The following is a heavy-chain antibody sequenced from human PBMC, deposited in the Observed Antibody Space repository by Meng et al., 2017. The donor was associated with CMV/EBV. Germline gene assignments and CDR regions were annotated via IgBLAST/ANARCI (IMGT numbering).Heavy chain of an antibody. CDR1: GFRINDYG. J-gene: IGHJ6*02. D-gene: IGHD4-17*01. V-gene: IGHV3-30*03. CDR3: ARDGTLRRNYFYAMDV. Sequence: SGFRINDYGFHWVRQGPGKGLEWLAFISNNAINKYYVDSVKGRFTISRDNSENTVYLQMDSLRAEDTSVYFCARDGTLRRNYFYAMDVWGPGTLVTVSS. CDR2: ISNNAINK.